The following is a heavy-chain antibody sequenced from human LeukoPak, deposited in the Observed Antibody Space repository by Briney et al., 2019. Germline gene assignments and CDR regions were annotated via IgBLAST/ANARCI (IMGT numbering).Heavy chain of an antibody. Sequence: PGGSLRLSCGASGFSFTTYWMAWVRQAPGKGLEWVANIKQDGTEKYYVDSVKGRFTISRDNAKKSLYLQMNSLRAEDTAVYYCARDPYSGSYGDYYYYYMDVWGKGTAVTISS. D-gene: IGHD1-26*01. J-gene: IGHJ6*03. CDR3: ARDPYSGSYGDYYYYYMDV. V-gene: IGHV3-7*01. CDR1: GFSFTTYW. CDR2: IKQDGTEK.